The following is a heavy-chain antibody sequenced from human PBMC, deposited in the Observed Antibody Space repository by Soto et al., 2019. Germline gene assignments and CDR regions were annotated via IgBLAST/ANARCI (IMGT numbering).Heavy chain of an antibody. CDR2: ISSSSSTI. Sequence: PGGSLRLSCAASGFTFSSYSMNWVRQAPGKGLEWVSYISSSSSTIYYADSVKGRFTISRDNAKNSLYLQMNSLRAEDTAVYYCAREYCKSTRCLTWFDPWGQGTLVTVAS. V-gene: IGHV3-48*01. CDR3: AREYCKSTRCLTWFDP. D-gene: IGHD2-2*01. J-gene: IGHJ5*02. CDR1: GFTFSSYS.